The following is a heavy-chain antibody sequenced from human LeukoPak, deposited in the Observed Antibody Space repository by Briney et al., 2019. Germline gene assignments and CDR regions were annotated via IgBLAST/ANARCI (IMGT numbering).Heavy chain of an antibody. CDR1: GYTFTIYG. Sequence: GASVKLSFTASGYTFTIYGISWVRQAPGQGHERMVWMIADNGNTNYAQELQGRVTMTTDTSTSTAYMERRSLRSDDTAVYYCARAEEWWELPQGMDVWGQGTTVTVSS. CDR2: MIADNGNT. V-gene: IGHV1-18*01. J-gene: IGHJ6*02. CDR3: ARAEEWWELPQGMDV. D-gene: IGHD1-26*01.